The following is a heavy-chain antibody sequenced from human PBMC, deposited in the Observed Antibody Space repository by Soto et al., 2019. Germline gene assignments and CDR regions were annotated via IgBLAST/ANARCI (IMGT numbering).Heavy chain of an antibody. J-gene: IGHJ6*04. Sequence: QVQLQESGPGLVKPSETLSLTCTVSGGSISSYYWSWIRQPPGKGLEWIGYIYYSGITNYNPSLKSRVTISVEPSKNQFSLKLSSVTAADTAVYYCARYKSNYYYGMDVWGKGTTVTVSP. CDR1: GGSISSYY. V-gene: IGHV4-59*01. CDR3: ARYKSNYYYGMDV. D-gene: IGHD1-20*01. CDR2: IYYSGIT.